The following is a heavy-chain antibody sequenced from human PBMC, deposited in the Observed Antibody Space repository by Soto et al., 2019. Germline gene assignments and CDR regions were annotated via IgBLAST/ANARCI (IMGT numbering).Heavy chain of an antibody. V-gene: IGHV3-7*01. J-gene: IGHJ4*02. Sequence: GVSLRLSCAASGFTFSTSRMDWVRQTPGKGLEWVANINPDGSAKNYVDSVKGRFTLSRDNAKNSLFLQMSSLTAEDSGLYFCSRYLDFWGRGTLVTVSS. CDR3: SRYLDF. CDR2: INPDGSAK. CDR1: GFTFSTSR.